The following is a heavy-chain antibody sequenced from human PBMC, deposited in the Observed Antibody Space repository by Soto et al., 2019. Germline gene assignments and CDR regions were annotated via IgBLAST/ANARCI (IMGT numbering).Heavy chain of an antibody. CDR2: IYSGTNT. V-gene: IGHV3-53*01. CDR1: GISISSSY. Sequence: GSLRLSCAASGISISSSYMSWVRQAPGKGLEWVSLIYSGTNTYYEASVKGRFTISRDNSKNTLYLQMNRLRAEDTAVYYCARASDLLHAYFGMDVWGQGTTVTVSS. D-gene: IGHD3-3*01. J-gene: IGHJ6*02. CDR3: ARASDLLHAYFGMDV.